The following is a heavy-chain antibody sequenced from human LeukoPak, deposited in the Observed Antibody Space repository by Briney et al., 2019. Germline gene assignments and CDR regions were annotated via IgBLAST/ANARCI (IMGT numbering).Heavy chain of an antibody. V-gene: IGHV3-48*04. Sequence: PGGSLRLFCAASGFTFSSYSMNWVRQAPGKGLEWVSYISSSSSTIYYADSVKGRFTISRDNAKNSLYLQMNSLRAEDTAVYYCARAIYDFWSGDYFDYWGQGTLVTVSS. CDR2: ISSSSSTI. D-gene: IGHD3-3*01. J-gene: IGHJ4*02. CDR3: ARAIYDFWSGDYFDY. CDR1: GFTFSSYS.